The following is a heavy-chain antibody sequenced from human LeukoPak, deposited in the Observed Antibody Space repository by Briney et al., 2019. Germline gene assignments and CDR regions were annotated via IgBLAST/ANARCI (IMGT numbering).Heavy chain of an antibody. Sequence: GGSLRLSCAASGFTFDDYGMSWVRQAPGKGLEWVSGINWNGGSTVYADSVKGRFTISRDNAKNSLYLQMNSLRAEDTAIYYCVTAPTRTYSVYWGQGTLVTVSS. CDR1: GFTFDDYG. CDR2: INWNGGST. J-gene: IGHJ4*02. V-gene: IGHV3-20*04. D-gene: IGHD2-15*01. CDR3: VTAPTRTYSVY.